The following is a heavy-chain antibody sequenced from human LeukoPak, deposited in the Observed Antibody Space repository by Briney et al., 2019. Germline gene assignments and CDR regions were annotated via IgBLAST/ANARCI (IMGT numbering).Heavy chain of an antibody. J-gene: IGHJ4*02. CDR2: INPNSGGT. CDR3: ARVPVFDSSGWLSKTDY. CDR1: GYTFTGYY. D-gene: IGHD6-19*01. Sequence: ASVKVSCKASGYTFTGYYMHWVRQAPGQGLEWMGWINPNSGGTNYAQKFQGRVTMTRDTSISTAYMELSRLRSDDTAVYYCARVPVFDSSGWLSKTDYWGQGTLVTVSS. V-gene: IGHV1-2*02.